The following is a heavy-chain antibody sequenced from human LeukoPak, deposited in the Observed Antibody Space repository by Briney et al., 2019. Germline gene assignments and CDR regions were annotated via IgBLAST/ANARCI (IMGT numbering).Heavy chain of an antibody. CDR2: IYTGGNT. J-gene: IGHJ4*02. Sequence: GGSLRLSCAASGFTVDSNYLSWVRQAPGKGLEWVSTIYTGGNTYYAASVKGRFTISRDFSKNTVFLHMNSLRAEDTAMYYCARGDDSGYYDYFDYWGQGALVPVSS. CDR3: ARGDDSGYYDYFDY. CDR1: GFTVDSNY. D-gene: IGHD3-22*01. V-gene: IGHV3-53*01.